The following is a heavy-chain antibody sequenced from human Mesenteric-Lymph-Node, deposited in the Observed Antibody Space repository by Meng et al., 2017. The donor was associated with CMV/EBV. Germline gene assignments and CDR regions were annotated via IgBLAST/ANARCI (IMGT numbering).Heavy chain of an antibody. Sequence: SETLSLTCTVSGGSIISNSYYWGWIRQPPGKGLEWIGYIYYSGKTYHNPSLKSRVTISVDTSKNQFSLKLSSVTAADTAVYYCARGQLVLWGLRNYYYGMDVWGQGTTVTVSS. V-gene: IGHV4-39*07. J-gene: IGHJ6*02. CDR3: ARGQLVLWGLRNYYYGMDV. CDR1: GGSIISNSYY. CDR2: IYYSGKT. D-gene: IGHD6-13*01.